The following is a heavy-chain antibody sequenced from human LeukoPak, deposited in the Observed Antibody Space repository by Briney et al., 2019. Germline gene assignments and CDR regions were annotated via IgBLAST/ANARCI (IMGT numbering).Heavy chain of an antibody. D-gene: IGHD3-10*01. CDR2: FYDTRSP. CDR1: GGSISLYY. CDR3: ARGRGSLTY. V-gene: IGHV4-59*01. Sequence: SETLSLTCTVSGGSISLYYWSWIRQPPGKGLEWIGYFYDTRSPKYNPSLERRVTISVDMSRNQFSLNLTSVTAADTAVYYCARGRGSLTYWGQGTLVTVSS. J-gene: IGHJ4*02.